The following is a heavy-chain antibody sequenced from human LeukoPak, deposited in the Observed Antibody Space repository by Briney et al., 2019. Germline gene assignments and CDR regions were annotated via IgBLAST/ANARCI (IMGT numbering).Heavy chain of an antibody. V-gene: IGHV3-48*01. CDR3: ARVPTTYGMDV. CDR2: ISSGGGTM. Sequence: GGSLRLSCAASGFTFSSYDMHWVRQAPGKGLEWVSYISSGGGTMSYADSVKGRFTISRDNAKNSLDLQMNSLRAEDTAVYYCARVPTTYGMDVWGQGTTVTVSS. CDR1: GFTFSSYD. J-gene: IGHJ6*02.